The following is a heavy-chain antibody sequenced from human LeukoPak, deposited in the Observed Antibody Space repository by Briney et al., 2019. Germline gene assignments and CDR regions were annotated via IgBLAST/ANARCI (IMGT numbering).Heavy chain of an antibody. J-gene: IGHJ3*02. CDR3: ARDGEIRGDAFDI. Sequence: RGSLRLSCAASVVTPSSYEMNCVRHTPGKGLEWVSYISSSGSTIYYADSVKGRFTISRDNAKNSLYLQMNSLRAEDTAVYYCARDGEIRGDAFDIWGQGTMVTVSS. CDR1: VVTPSSYE. D-gene: IGHD3-10*01. CDR2: ISSSGSTI. V-gene: IGHV3-48*03.